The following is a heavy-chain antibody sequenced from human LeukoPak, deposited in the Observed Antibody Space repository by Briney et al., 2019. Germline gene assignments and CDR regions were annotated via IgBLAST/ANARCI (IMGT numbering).Heavy chain of an antibody. CDR2: IIPIFGTA. CDR3: ARATLAAAAPDRYYYFDY. V-gene: IGHV1-69*01. J-gene: IGHJ4*02. CDR1: GGTFSSYA. D-gene: IGHD6-13*01. Sequence: SVKVSCKASGGTFSSYAISWVRQAPGQGLEWMGGIIPIFGTANYAQKFQGRVTITADESTSTAYMELSSLRSEDTAVYYCARATLAAAAPDRYYYFDYWGQGTLVTVSS.